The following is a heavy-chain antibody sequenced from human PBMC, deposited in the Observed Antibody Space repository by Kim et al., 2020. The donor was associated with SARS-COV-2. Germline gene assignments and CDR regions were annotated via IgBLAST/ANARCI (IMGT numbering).Heavy chain of an antibody. D-gene: IGHD5-12*01. CDR1: GFTVSGNY. CDR3: ARRYITNWSLDC. V-gene: IGHV3-66*01. Sequence: GGSLRLSCAVSGFTVSGNYMSWVRQAPGKGLEWVSVVYRGGNTYYTDSVKGRFTISRDNSKNTLHLQMNSLRAEDTAVYYCARRYITNWSLDCWGQGT. J-gene: IGHJ4*02. CDR2: VYRGGNT.